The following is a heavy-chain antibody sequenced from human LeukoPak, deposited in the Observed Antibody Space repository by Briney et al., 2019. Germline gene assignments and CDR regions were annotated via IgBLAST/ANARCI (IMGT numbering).Heavy chain of an antibody. Sequence: SETLSLTCTVSGGSISSYYWSWIRQPPGKGLEWIGYIYYSGSTNYNPSLKSRVTISVDTSKNRFSLKLSSVTAADTAVYYCARGVPRWAYFDYWGQGTLVTVSS. CDR2: IYYSGST. J-gene: IGHJ4*02. CDR3: ARGVPRWAYFDY. CDR1: GGSISSYY. V-gene: IGHV4-59*01. D-gene: IGHD2-2*01.